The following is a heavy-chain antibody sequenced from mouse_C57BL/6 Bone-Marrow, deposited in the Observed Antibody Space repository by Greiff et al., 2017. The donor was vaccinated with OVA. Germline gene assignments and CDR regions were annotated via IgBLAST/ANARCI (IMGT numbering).Heavy chain of an antibody. CDR2: ISDGGSYT. Sequence: EVHLVESGGGLVKPGGSLKLSCAASGFTFSSYAMSWVRQTPEKRLEWVATISDGGSYTYYPDNVKGRFTISRDNAKNNLYLQMSHLKSEDTAMYYCARDGRAGSYYFDYWGQGTTLTVSS. V-gene: IGHV5-4*01. D-gene: IGHD3-3*01. CDR3: ARDGRAGSYYFDY. CDR1: GFTFSSYA. J-gene: IGHJ2*01.